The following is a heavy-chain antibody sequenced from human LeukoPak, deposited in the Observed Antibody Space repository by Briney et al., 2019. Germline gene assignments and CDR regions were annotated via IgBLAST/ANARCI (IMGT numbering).Heavy chain of an antibody. CDR1: GFTLSNYN. J-gene: IGHJ6*04. Sequence: GGSLRLSCAASGFTLSNYNMNWVRQAPGKAMEWVSSITSSGTYIFYADSVKGRFTISRDNAKNSLYLQMNSLRAEDTAVYYCAELGITMIGGVWGKGTTVTISS. CDR3: AELGITMIGGV. D-gene: IGHD3-10*02. CDR2: ITSSGTYI. V-gene: IGHV3-21*01.